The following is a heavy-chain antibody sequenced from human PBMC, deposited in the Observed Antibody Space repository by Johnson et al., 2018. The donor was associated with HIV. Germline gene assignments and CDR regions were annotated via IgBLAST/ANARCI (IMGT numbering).Heavy chain of an antibody. D-gene: IGHD6-13*01. Sequence: QVQLVESGGGLIQRGGSLRLSCAASGFNVISNYMSWVRQAPGKGLEWVSYISSSGSTIYYVDSVKGRFTISRDNAKNSLYLQMNSLRAEDTALYYCVRSGGYPNAFDIWGQGTMVTVSS. CDR2: ISSSGSTI. CDR1: GFNVISNY. V-gene: IGHV3-11*01. CDR3: VRSGGYPNAFDI. J-gene: IGHJ3*02.